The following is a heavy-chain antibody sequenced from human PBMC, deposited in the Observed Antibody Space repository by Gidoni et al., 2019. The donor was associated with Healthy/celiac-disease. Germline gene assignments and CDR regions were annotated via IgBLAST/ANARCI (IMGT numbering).Heavy chain of an antibody. CDR1: GGTFSSYA. D-gene: IGHD6-13*01. Sequence: QVQLVQSGAEVKKPGSSVKVSCKASGGTFSSYAISWVRQAPGQGLEWMGGIIPIFGTANYAQKFQGRVTITADESTSTAYMELSSLRSEDTAVYYCARKEAAAPSSDYYYYMDVWGKGTTVTVSS. V-gene: IGHV1-69*01. CDR2: IIPIFGTA. J-gene: IGHJ6*03. CDR3: ARKEAAAPSSDYYYYMDV.